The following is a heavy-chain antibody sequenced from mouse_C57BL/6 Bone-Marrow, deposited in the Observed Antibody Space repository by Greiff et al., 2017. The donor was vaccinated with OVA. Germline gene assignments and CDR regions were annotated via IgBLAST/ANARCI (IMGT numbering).Heavy chain of an antibody. J-gene: IGHJ3*01. Sequence: EVQLQQSGPELVKPGASVKISCKASGYTFTDYYMNWVKQSHGKSLEWIGDINPNNGGTSYNQKFKGKATLTVDKSSSTAYMELRSLTSEDSAVYYCARRGDYDSGFAYWGQGTLVTVSA. D-gene: IGHD2-4*01. CDR2: INPNNGGT. CDR1: GYTFTDYY. CDR3: ARRGDYDSGFAY. V-gene: IGHV1-26*01.